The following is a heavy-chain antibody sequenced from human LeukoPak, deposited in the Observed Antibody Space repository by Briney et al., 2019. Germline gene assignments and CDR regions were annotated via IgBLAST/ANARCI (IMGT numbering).Heavy chain of an antibody. D-gene: IGHD2-15*01. Sequence: GGSLRLSCAASGFTFSTYSMNWVRQAPGKGLEWVSSITSNGNYIYYADSVKGRFTISRDNAKNSLYLQMNSLRAEDTAVYYCASKGLVGSTNAFDIWGQGTMVTVSS. CDR2: ITSNGNYI. V-gene: IGHV3-21*01. J-gene: IGHJ3*02. CDR1: GFTFSTYS. CDR3: ASKGLVGSTNAFDI.